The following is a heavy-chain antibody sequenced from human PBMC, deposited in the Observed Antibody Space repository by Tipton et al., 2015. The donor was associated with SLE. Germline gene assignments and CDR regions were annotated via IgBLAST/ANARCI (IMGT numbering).Heavy chain of an antibody. Sequence: QLVQSGGGVVQPGGSLRLSCAASGFPFGTYAMGWVRQAPGRGLEWVSSISYDGATSVYADSVRGRFTLSRDNSRNTLYLQMNSLRGEDTAKYFCARIGLTSQNFDYWGRGTLVAVSS. V-gene: IGHV3-23*04. CDR3: ARIGLTSQNFDY. CDR1: GFPFGTYA. J-gene: IGHJ4*02. CDR2: ISYDGATS.